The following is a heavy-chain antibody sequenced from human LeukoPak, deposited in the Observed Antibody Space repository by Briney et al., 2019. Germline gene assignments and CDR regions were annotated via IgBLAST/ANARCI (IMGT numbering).Heavy chain of an antibody. CDR2: IIPIFGTA. Sequence: SVKVSCKASGGTFSSYAISWVRQAPGQGLEWMGGIIPIFGTANYAQKFQGRVTMTRDTSTSTVYMELSSLRPEDTAVYYCARSSEQWLVPDYWGQGTLVTVSS. J-gene: IGHJ4*02. V-gene: IGHV1-69*05. CDR1: GGTFSSYA. D-gene: IGHD6-19*01. CDR3: ARSSEQWLVPDY.